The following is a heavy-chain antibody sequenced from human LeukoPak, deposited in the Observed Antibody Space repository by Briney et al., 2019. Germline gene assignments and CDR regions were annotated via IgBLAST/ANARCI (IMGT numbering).Heavy chain of an antibody. CDR3: ARLWSSNYYDSSGYALDY. D-gene: IGHD3-22*01. CDR1: GCSFTSYW. J-gene: IGHJ4*02. Sequence: GESLKISCKGSGCSFTSYWIGWMRQMPGKGLEWMGIIYPGDSDTRYSPSFQGQVTISADKSISTAYLQWSSLKASDTAMYYCARLWSSNYYDSSGYALDYWGQGTLVTVSS. V-gene: IGHV5-51*01. CDR2: IYPGDSDT.